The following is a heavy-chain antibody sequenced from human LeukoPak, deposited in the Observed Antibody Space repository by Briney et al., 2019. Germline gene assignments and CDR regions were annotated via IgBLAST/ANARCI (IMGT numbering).Heavy chain of an antibody. J-gene: IGHJ6*02. Sequence: ASVKVSCKASGYTFTGYYRHWVRQAPGQGLEWMGRIDPKSGDTNYAQKFQGRVTMTRDTSISTAYMEVTRLRFDDTAEYYCARDTAPFRWNYGMDVWGQGTTVTVSS. CDR1: GYTFTGYY. CDR3: ARDTAPFRWNYGMDV. CDR2: IDPKSGDT. V-gene: IGHV1-2*06. D-gene: IGHD5-18*01.